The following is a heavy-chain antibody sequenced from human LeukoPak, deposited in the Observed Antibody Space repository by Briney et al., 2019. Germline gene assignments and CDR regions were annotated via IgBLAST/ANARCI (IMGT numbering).Heavy chain of an antibody. CDR1: GFTFSDYY. CDR3: ARPPTVTTAGYYFGY. D-gene: IGHD4-17*01. Sequence: GGSLRLSCAASGFTFSDYYMSWIRQAPGKGLEWDSYIGSSGSPIYYADSVRGRFTISRDNAKNSLYLQVNSLRAEDTAVYYCARPPTVTTAGYYFGYWGQGTLVTVSS. CDR2: IGSSGSPI. J-gene: IGHJ4*02. V-gene: IGHV3-11*04.